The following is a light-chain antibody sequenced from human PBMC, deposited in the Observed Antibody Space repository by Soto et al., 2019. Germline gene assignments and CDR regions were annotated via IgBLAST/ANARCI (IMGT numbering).Light chain of an antibody. Sequence: AIQLTQSPSSLSASVGDRVTITCRASQGISSALAWYQQKPGKAPKLLIYDASSLESGVPSRFSGSGSGTDCTLTISSLQPEDFATYYCQQFNSYPLITFGPGTKVDIK. CDR3: QQFNSYPLIT. V-gene: IGKV1-13*02. CDR2: DAS. CDR1: QGISSA. J-gene: IGKJ3*01.